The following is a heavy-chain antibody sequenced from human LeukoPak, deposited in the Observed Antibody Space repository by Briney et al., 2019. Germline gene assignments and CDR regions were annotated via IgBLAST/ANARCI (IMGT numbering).Heavy chain of an antibody. D-gene: IGHD6-13*01. CDR3: ARIKGVAASKSYYMDV. V-gene: IGHV5-51*01. Sequence: GESLKISCKGSGYSFTSYWIGWVRQMPGKGLEWMGNIYPGDSDTRYSPSFQGQVTISADKSISTAYLQWSSLKASDTAMYYCARIKGVAASKSYYMDVWGKGTTVTVSS. CDR2: IYPGDSDT. CDR1: GYSFTSYW. J-gene: IGHJ6*03.